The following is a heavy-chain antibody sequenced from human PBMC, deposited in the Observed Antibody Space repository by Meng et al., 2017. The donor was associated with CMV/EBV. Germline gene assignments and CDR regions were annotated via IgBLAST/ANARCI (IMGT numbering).Heavy chain of an antibody. CDR3: ARDHGGVVPAYWFDP. V-gene: IGHV1-2*02. CDR1: GYTFTSYY. J-gene: IGHJ5*02. D-gene: IGHD2-2*01. CDR2: INPSGGST. Sequence: ASVKVSCKASGYTFTSYYMHWVRQAPGQGLEWMGIINPSGGSTNYAQKFQGRVTMTRDTSISTAYMELSRLRSDDTAVYYCARDHGGVVPAYWFDPWGQGTLVTVSS.